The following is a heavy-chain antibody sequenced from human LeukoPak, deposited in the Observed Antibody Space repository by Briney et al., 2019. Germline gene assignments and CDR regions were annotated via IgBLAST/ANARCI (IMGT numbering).Heavy chain of an antibody. Sequence: SQTLSLTCTVSGGSISSGDYYWSWIRQPPGKGLEWIGYIYYSGSTHYHPSLKSRVTISVDTSKNQFSLKLSSVTAADTAVYYCARDVTAGADYWGQGALVTVSS. CDR2: IYYSGST. J-gene: IGHJ4*02. CDR3: ARDVTAGADY. D-gene: IGHD5-18*01. CDR1: GGSISSGDYY. V-gene: IGHV4-30-4*01.